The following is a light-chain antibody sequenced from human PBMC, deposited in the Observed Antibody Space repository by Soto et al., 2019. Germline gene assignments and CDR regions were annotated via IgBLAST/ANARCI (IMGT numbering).Light chain of an antibody. J-gene: IGKJ1*01. CDR3: QQYNNWPPA. CDR1: QSVNTN. Sequence: TVMTQSPDTLSVSPGERVTLSCRASQSVNTNLAWYQQKPGQGPRLLVHGASTRATGIPARFSGSGSGTEFALTISSLQSEDFAVYPCQQYNNWPPAFGQGTKVEMK. CDR2: GAS. V-gene: IGKV3-15*01.